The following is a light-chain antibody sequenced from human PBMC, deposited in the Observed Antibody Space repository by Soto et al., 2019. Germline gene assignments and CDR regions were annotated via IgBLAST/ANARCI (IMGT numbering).Light chain of an antibody. Sequence: QPVLTQPASVSGSPGQSITISCTGTSSDVGGYNYVSWYQQHPGKAPKLMIYEVSNRPSGVSNRFSGSTSGNTASLTISGLQVEDEADYYCSSYTSINTVIFGGGTKLTVL. CDR3: SSYTSINTVI. J-gene: IGLJ2*01. CDR2: EVS. CDR1: SSDVGGYNY. V-gene: IGLV2-14*01.